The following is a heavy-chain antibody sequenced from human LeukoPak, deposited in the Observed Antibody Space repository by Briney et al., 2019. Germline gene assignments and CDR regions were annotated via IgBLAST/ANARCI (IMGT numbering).Heavy chain of an antibody. D-gene: IGHD3-10*02. Sequence: GGSLILSCAVSGFTLSSHAMSWVRQGPGKGLEWVSAFSGGGHTYYVDSVKGRFTISRDNSKNTLYLQMNSLRGEDTAVYYCAKERPDQLFDFDYWGQGTLVTVSS. CDR3: AKERPDQLFDFDY. CDR2: FSGGGHT. J-gene: IGHJ4*02. V-gene: IGHV3-23*01. CDR1: GFTLSSHA.